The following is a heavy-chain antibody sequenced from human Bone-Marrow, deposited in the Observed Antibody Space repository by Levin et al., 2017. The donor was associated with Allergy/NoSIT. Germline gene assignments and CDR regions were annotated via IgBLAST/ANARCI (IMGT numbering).Heavy chain of an antibody. CDR1: AGSVSSSSYY. CDR2: ISYSGST. D-gene: IGHD3-22*01. Sequence: SETLSLTCTVSAGSVSSSSYYWSWIRQPPGTGLEWIGYISYSGSTNYNPSLKSRVTISVDTSKNQFSLELSSVTAADTAVYFCARSHDSTGYFNWGQGTLVTVSS. J-gene: IGHJ4*02. V-gene: IGHV4-61*01. CDR3: ARSHDSTGYFN.